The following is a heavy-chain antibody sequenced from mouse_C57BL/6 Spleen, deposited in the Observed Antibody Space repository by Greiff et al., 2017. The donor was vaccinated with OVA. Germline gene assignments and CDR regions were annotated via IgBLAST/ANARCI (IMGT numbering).Heavy chain of an antibody. J-gene: IGHJ1*03. Sequence: VQLQQSGAELARPGASVKMSCKASGYTFTSYTMHWVKQRPGQGLEWIGYINPSSGYTKYNQKFKDKATLTADKSSSTAYMQLSSLTSEYSAVYYCASYYGSRNWYFDVWGTGTTVTVSS. V-gene: IGHV1-4*01. CDR3: ASYYGSRNWYFDV. CDR1: GYTFTSYT. CDR2: INPSSGYT. D-gene: IGHD1-1*01.